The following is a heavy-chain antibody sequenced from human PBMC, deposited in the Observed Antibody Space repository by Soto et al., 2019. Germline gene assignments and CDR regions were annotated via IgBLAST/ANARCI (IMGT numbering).Heavy chain of an antibody. J-gene: IGHJ4*02. Sequence: GASVKVSCKASGYTFTGYYMHWVRQAPGQGLEWMGWINPNSGGTNYAQKFQGWVTMTRDTSISTAYMELSRLRSDDTAVYYCARVHCGGDCYSGDFDYWGQGTLVTVSS. V-gene: IGHV1-2*04. CDR3: ARVHCGGDCYSGDFDY. CDR1: GYTFTGYY. D-gene: IGHD2-21*02. CDR2: INPNSGGT.